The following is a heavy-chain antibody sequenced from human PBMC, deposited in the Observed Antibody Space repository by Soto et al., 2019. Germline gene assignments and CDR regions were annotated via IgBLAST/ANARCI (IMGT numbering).Heavy chain of an antibody. CDR1: GFSFSNFA. J-gene: IGHJ5*02. V-gene: IGHV3-23*01. CDR2: ISGSGGNT. CDR3: AKEMGDYYDSSGSWFDP. D-gene: IGHD3-22*01. Sequence: EVQLLESGGGLVRPGGSLRLSCAASGFSFSNFAMNWVRQPPGKGLEWVSAISGSGGNTYYADSVKGRFTISRDNSKNTLFLQMNSLRAEDTALYFCAKEMGDYYDSSGSWFDPWGQGTLVTVSS.